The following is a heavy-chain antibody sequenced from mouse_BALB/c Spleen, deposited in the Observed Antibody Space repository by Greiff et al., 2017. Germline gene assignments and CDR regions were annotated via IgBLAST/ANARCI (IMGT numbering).Heavy chain of an antibody. CDR2: ISTYYGDA. J-gene: IGHJ4*01. CDR3: ARSVAPYAMDY. Sequence: QVHVKQSGAELVRPGVSVKISCKGSGYTFTDYAMHWVKQSHAKSLEWIGVISTYYGDASYNQKFKGKATMTVDKSSSTAYMELARLTSEDSAIYYCARSVAPYAMDYWGQGTSVTVSS. D-gene: IGHD1-1*01. CDR1: GYTFTDYA. V-gene: IGHV1S137*01.